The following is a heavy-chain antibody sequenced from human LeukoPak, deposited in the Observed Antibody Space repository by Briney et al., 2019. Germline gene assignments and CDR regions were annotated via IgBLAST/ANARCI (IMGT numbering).Heavy chain of an antibody. J-gene: IGHJ4*02. CDR3: ASFPVRSGSYYPEDY. V-gene: IGHV1-2*02. CDR1: GYTFTSYY. Sequence: ASVKVSCKASGYTFTSYYMHWVRQAPGQGLEWMGWINPNSGGTNYAQKFQGRVTMTRDTSISTAYMELSRLRSDDTAVYYCASFPVRSGSYYPEDYWGQGTLVTVSS. D-gene: IGHD3-10*01. CDR2: INPNSGGT.